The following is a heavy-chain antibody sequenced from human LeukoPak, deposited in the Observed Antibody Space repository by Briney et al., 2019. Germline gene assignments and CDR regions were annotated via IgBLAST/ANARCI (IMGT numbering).Heavy chain of an antibody. J-gene: IGHJ6*02. V-gene: IGHV3-53*01. CDR2: IYSGGST. CDR3: ARSHGYSGSSWNYGADV. D-gene: IGHD5-12*01. CDR1: GFTVSSNY. Sequence: GGSLRLSCAASGFTVSSNYMSWVRQAPGKGLEWVSVIYSGGSTYYADSVKGRFTISRDNSKNTLYLQMNSLRAEDTAVYYCARSHGYSGSSWNYGADVWGQGTTVTVSS.